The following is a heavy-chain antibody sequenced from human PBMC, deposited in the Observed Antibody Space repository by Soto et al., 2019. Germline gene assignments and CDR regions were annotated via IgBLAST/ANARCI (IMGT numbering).Heavy chain of an antibody. CDR1: GCTFSIYT. CDR2: IIPILGIA. CDR3: ATIGRGSGWYYFDY. V-gene: IGHV1-69*02. J-gene: IGHJ4*02. D-gene: IGHD6-19*01. Sequence: SVKVSCKSSGCTFSIYTISCVRQAPGQGLEWMGRIIPILGIANYAQKFQGRVTITADKSTSTAYMELSSLRSEDTAVYYCATIGRGSGWYYFDYWGQGTLVTVSS.